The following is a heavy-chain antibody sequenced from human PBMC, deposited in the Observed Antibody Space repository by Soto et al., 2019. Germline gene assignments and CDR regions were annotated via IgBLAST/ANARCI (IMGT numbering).Heavy chain of an antibody. V-gene: IGHV3-30*18. CDR2: ISYDGSNK. D-gene: IGHD6-19*01. J-gene: IGHJ6*02. CDR3: AKDLSQWLVYYYYGMDV. CDR1: GFTFSSYG. Sequence: GGSLRLSCAASGFTFSSYGMHWVRQAPGKGLEWVAVISYDGSNKYYADSVKGRFTISRDNSKNTLYLQMNSLRAEDTAVYYCAKDLSQWLVYYYYGMDVWGQGTTVTVSS.